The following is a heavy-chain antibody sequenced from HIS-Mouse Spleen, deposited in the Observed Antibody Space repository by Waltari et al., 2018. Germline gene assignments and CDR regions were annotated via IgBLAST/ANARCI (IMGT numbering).Heavy chain of an antibody. J-gene: IGHJ2*01. CDR1: GGSISSSSYY. D-gene: IGHD6-13*01. Sequence: QLQLQESGPGLVKPSETLSLTCTVSGGSISSSSYYWGWIRQPPGKGLEWIGSIYYSGSTSSHPSLKSLVTISVDTSKNQFSLKLSSVTAADTAVYYCAREIPYSSSWYDWYFDLWGRGTLVTVSS. V-gene: IGHV4-39*07. CDR2: IYYSGST. CDR3: AREIPYSSSWYDWYFDL.